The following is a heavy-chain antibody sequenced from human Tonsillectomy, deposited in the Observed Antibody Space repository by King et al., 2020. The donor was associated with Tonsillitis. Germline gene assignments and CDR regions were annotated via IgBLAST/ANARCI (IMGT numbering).Heavy chain of an antibody. Sequence: VQLVESGGGLVQPGGSLRLACAASGFTFRNYWMDWVRQAPGKGLEWVANIDQFGFLKYYVNSVKGRFTISRNNADNSVYLQMTSLRAEDTAIYYCARDFAGGAAAWGQGTQVTVSS. V-gene: IGHV3-7*01. CDR2: IDQFGFLK. CDR1: GFTFRNYW. J-gene: IGHJ5*02. CDR3: ARDFAGGAAA. D-gene: IGHD6-13*01.